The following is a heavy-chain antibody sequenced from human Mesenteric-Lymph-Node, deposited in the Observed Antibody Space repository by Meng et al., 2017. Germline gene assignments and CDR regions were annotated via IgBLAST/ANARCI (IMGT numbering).Heavy chain of an antibody. V-gene: IGHV3-23*01. CDR1: GFTFSSYA. Sequence: GESLKISCAASGFTFSSYAMSWVRQAPGKGLEWVSAISVSGGSTYYADSMKGRFTISRDNSKNTLYLQMNSLRAEDTAVYSCAKVFRWGLDYWGQGTLVTVSS. CDR3: AKVFRWGLDY. CDR2: ISVSGGST. D-gene: IGHD3-16*01. J-gene: IGHJ4*02.